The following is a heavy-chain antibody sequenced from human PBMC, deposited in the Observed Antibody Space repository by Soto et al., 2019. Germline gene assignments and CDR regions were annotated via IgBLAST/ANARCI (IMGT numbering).Heavy chain of an antibody. V-gene: IGHV1-24*01. Sequence: ASVKVSCKVSGYTLTELSMHWVRQAPGKGLEWMGGFDPEDGETIYAQKFQGRVTMTEDTSTDTAYMELSSLRSEDTAVYYCATVGSGRLMPDYWGQGTLVTVSS. CDR3: ATVGSGRLMPDY. CDR2: FDPEDGET. CDR1: GYTLTELS. J-gene: IGHJ4*02. D-gene: IGHD2-15*01.